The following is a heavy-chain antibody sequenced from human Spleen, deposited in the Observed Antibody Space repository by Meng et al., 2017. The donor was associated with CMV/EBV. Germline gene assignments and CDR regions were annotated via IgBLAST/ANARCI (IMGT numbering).Heavy chain of an antibody. D-gene: IGHD2-2*01. V-gene: IGHV3-30*04. J-gene: IGHJ4*02. CDR3: ARDRHQLPVYYYDY. CDR1: GFTFSNHA. Sequence: GESLKISCAASGFTFSNHAMHWVRQAPGKGLEWVAVLSNDGTNKYDAESVKGRFTISRDNAKNSLYLQMNGLRVEDTAVYYCARDRHQLPVYYYDYWGQGTLVTVSS. CDR2: LSNDGTNK.